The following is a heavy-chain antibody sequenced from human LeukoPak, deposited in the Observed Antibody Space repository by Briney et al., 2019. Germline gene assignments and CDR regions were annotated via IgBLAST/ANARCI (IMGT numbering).Heavy chain of an antibody. D-gene: IGHD1-26*01. V-gene: IGHV3-21*01. CDR2: ISSNSNFI. J-gene: IGHJ4*02. CDR1: GFTFNTYT. CDR3: ARITRPGEWELLH. Sequence: GGSLRLSCAASGFTFNTYTMNWVRQAPGKGLEWVAYISSNSNFIYYADSVKGRFTVSRDNVKHSLYLQMSSLRAEDTAVYYCARITRPGEWELLHWGQGSLVTVSS.